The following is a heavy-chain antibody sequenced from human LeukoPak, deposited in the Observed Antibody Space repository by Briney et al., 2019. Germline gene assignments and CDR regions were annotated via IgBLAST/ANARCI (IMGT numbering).Heavy chain of an antibody. CDR1: GFTFSSYA. Sequence: GGSLRLSCAASGFTFSSYAMHWVRQAPGKGLEWVAVIWYDGSNKYYADSVKGRFTISRDNSKNTLYLQMNSLRAEDTAVYYCAREGDGYTFDYWGQGTLVTVSS. J-gene: IGHJ4*02. D-gene: IGHD5-24*01. CDR3: AREGDGYTFDY. CDR2: IWYDGSNK. V-gene: IGHV3-33*08.